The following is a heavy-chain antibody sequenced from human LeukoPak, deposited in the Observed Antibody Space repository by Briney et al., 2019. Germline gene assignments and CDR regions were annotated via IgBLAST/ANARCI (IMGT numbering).Heavy chain of an antibody. Sequence: GGSLRLSCAVSGFTFSSYWMHWVRQAPGKGLVWVSRINRDGSSTSYADSVKRRFTISRDNTKNTLYLQMNSLRAEDTAVYYCARDDFYDAFDIWGQGTMVTVSS. J-gene: IGHJ3*02. CDR1: GFTFSSYW. V-gene: IGHV3-74*01. D-gene: IGHD2-21*02. CDR2: INRDGSST. CDR3: ARDDFYDAFDI.